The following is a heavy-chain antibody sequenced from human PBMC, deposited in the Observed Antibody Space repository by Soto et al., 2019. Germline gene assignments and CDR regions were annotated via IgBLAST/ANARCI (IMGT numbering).Heavy chain of an antibody. V-gene: IGHV1-69*01. CDR1: GGTFSSYA. Sequence: QVQLVQSGAEVKKPGSSVKVSCKSSGGTFSSYAISWVRQAPGQGLECMGGIIPISETTNYAQKFQGIVTITADESKSTAYMELRSVRSEETVLYYWARSQGSSTSLEIYYYYYYGMDVWGQGTTVTVSS. J-gene: IGHJ6*01. D-gene: IGHD2-2*01. CDR3: ARSQGSSTSLEIYYYYYYGMDV. CDR2: IIPISETT.